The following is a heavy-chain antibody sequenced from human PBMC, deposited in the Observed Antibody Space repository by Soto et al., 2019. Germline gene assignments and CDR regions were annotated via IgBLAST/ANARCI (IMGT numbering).Heavy chain of an antibody. V-gene: IGHV1-69*06. Sequence: ASVKVSCKASGGTFSSYAISWVRQAPGQGLEWMGGIIPIFLTATYAQKFQGRVTITADKSTSTAYMELSSLRSEDTAVYYCARDSGSYYAPFDYLGQGTLVTVSS. CDR2: IIPIFLTA. CDR3: ARDSGSYYAPFDY. D-gene: IGHD1-26*01. J-gene: IGHJ4*02. CDR1: GGTFSSYA.